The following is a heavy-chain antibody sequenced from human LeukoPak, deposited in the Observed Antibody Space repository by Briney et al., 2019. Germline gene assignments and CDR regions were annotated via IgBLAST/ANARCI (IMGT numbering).Heavy chain of an antibody. D-gene: IGHD2-15*01. CDR3: ARESQVVVVAATDY. Sequence: GRSLRLSCAASGFTFSSYWMSWVRQAPGKGLEWVANIKQDGSEKYYVDAVKGRFTISRDNAKNSLYLQMNSLRAEDTAVYYCARESQVVVVAATDYWGQGTLVTVSS. V-gene: IGHV3-7*03. CDR1: GFTFSSYW. J-gene: IGHJ4*02. CDR2: IKQDGSEK.